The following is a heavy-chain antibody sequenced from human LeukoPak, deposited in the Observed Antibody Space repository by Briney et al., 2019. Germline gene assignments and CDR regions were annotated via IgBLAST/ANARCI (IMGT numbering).Heavy chain of an antibody. CDR1: GYSISSGYY. CDR3: ARVQWDMYSTFLFDY. J-gene: IGHJ4*02. V-gene: IGHV4-61*01. CDR2: IYYSGST. D-gene: IGHD2-21*01. Sequence: SETLSLTCTVSGYSISSGYYWGWIRQPPGKGLEWIGYIYYSGSTNYNPSLKSRVTISVDTSNNQFSLKLSSVPAADTAVYYCARVQWDMYSTFLFDYWGQGTLVTVSS.